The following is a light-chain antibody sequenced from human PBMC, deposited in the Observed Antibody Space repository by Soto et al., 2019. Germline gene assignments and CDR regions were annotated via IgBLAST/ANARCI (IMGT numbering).Light chain of an antibody. V-gene: IGKV3-20*01. J-gene: IGKJ1*01. CDR2: GAS. Sequence: EIVLTQSPGTLSLSPGERATLSCRASQSVSTSFLAWYQRTPGQSPRLLIYGASRRATGIPDRFSGCGSGLDLTLSISRLEPEDFGMYYCQQYDSSAWAFGEGTKVEIK. CDR1: QSVSTSF. CDR3: QQYDSSAWA.